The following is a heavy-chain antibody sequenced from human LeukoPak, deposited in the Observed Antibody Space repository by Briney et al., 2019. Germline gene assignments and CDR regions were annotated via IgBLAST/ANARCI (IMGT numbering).Heavy chain of an antibody. J-gene: IGHJ4*02. CDR2: ITTSGKTI. D-gene: IGHD3-3*01. CDR3: AGYYDFWSGYYNRDY. V-gene: IGHV3-11*01. CDR1: GFTFSDYY. Sequence: PGGSLRLSCAASGFTFSDYYMSWIRQAPGKGLEWVSYITTSGKTIYYADSVKGRFTISRDNANNSLYLQMNSLRAEDTAVYYCAGYYDFWSGYYNRDYWGQGTLVTVSS.